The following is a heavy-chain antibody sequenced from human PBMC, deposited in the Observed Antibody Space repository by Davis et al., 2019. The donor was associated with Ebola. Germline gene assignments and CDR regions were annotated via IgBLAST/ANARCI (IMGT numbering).Heavy chain of an antibody. D-gene: IGHD3-3*01. CDR2: INSDGSST. CDR1: GFTFSSYW. J-gene: IGHJ6*02. Sequence: PGGSLRLSCAASGFTFSSYWMHWVRQAPGKGLVWVSRINSDGSSTSYADSVKGRFTISRDNAKNTLYLQMNSLRAEDTAVYYCARVVVTIFGVVIIPYGMDVWGQGTTVTVSS. CDR3: ARVVVTIFGVVIIPYGMDV. V-gene: IGHV3-74*01.